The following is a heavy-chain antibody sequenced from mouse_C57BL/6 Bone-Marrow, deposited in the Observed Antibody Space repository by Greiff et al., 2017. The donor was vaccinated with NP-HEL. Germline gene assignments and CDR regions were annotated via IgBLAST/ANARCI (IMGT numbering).Heavy chain of an antibody. Sequence: DVMLVESGGGLVQPGESLKLSCESNEYEFPSHDMSWVRKTPEKRLELVAAINSDGGSTYYPDTMERRFIISRDNTKKTMYLQMSSLRSEDTALYYCARQGCYYAGGYWGQGTTLTVSS. CDR3: ARQGCYYAGGY. CDR2: INSDGGST. J-gene: IGHJ2*01. V-gene: IGHV5-2*01. D-gene: IGHD1-1*01. CDR1: EYEFPSHD.